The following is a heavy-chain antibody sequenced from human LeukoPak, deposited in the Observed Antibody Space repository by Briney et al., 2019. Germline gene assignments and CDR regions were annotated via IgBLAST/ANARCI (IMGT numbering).Heavy chain of an antibody. CDR2: IKSKTDGWTT. CDR1: GFTFSSYG. Sequence: GGSLRLSCAASGFTFSSYGMHWVRQAPGKGLEWVGRIKSKTDGWTTDYAAPVKGRFTISRDDSKNTLYLQMNSLKTEDTAVYYCTTDAGTNPGYWGQGTLVTVSS. J-gene: IGHJ4*02. D-gene: IGHD6-13*01. V-gene: IGHV3-15*01. CDR3: TTDAGTNPGY.